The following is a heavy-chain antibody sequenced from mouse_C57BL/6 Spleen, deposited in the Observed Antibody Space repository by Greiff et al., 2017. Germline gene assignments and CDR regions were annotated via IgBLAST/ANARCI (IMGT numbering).Heavy chain of an antibody. Sequence: VQLQQPGAELVRPGTSVKLSCKASGYTFTSYWMHWVKQRPGQGLEWIGVIDPSDSYTNYNQKFKGKATLTVDTSSSTAYMQLSSLTSEDSAVYYCARETTVVARYFDVWGTGTTVTVSS. CDR1: GYTFTSYW. D-gene: IGHD1-1*01. CDR2: IDPSDSYT. CDR3: ARETTVVARYFDV. V-gene: IGHV1-59*01. J-gene: IGHJ1*03.